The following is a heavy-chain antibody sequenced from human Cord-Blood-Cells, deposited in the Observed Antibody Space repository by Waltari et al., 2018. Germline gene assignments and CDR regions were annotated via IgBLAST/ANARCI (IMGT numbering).Heavy chain of an antibody. J-gene: IGHJ4*02. Sequence: SYAISCVRQAPGQGLEWMGGIIPIFGTANYAQKFQGRVTITADESTSTAYMELSSLRSEDTAVYYCARDRQFGRNYDILTGYYYWGQGTLVTVSS. CDR1: SYA. V-gene: IGHV1-69*01. CDR3: ARDRQFGRNYDILTGYYY. CDR2: IIPIFGTA. D-gene: IGHD3-9*01.